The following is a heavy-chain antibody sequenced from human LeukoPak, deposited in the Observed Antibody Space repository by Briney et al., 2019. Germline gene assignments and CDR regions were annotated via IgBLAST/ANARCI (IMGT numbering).Heavy chain of an antibody. CDR3: ARHDRSGGAGYYYGSRD. V-gene: IGHV5-51*01. D-gene: IGHD3-3*01. CDR2: IYPGDSDT. J-gene: IGHJ4*02. Sequence: GESLKISCKGFGYNFTNYWIGWVRQMPGKGLEWMGIIYPGDSDTRYNPSFQGQVTISADKSISTAYLQWSSLKASDTAMYYCARHDRSGGAGYYYGSRDWGQGTLVTVSS. CDR1: GYNFTNYW.